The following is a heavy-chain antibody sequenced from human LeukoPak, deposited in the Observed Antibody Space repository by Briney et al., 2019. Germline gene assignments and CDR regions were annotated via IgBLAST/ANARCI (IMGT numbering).Heavy chain of an antibody. CDR2: FIPILGTP. Sequence: SVKVSCKTSGGIFRSYGLNWVRQAPGQGLEWMGGFIPILGTPKYAQNLQGRVTITVDESTSTGYMELSSLRYEDTAVYYCARGLYCSSSTSCYDYGMDVWGQGTTVTVSS. D-gene: IGHD2-2*01. V-gene: IGHV1-69*13. CDR3: ARGLYCSSSTSCYDYGMDV. J-gene: IGHJ6*02. CDR1: GGIFRSYG.